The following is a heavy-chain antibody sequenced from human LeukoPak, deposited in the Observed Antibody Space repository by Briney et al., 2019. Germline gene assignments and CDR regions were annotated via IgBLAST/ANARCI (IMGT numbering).Heavy chain of an antibody. CDR1: GGTFSSYA. J-gene: IGHJ4*02. CDR2: ISAYNGNT. D-gene: IGHD5-24*01. V-gene: IGHV1-18*01. Sequence: ASVRVSCKASGGTFSSYAISWVRQAPGQGLEWMGWISAYNGNTNYAQKLQGRVTMTTDTSTSTAYMELRSLRSEDTAVYYCAREEMATSGLDYWGQGTLVTVSS. CDR3: AREEMATSGLDY.